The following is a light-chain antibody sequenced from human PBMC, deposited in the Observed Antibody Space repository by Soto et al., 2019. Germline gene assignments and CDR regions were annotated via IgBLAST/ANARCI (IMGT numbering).Light chain of an antibody. J-gene: IGLJ1*01. CDR3: SSYTGSSTPYV. V-gene: IGLV2-14*01. CDR1: SSDVGGYNY. CDR2: EVS. Sequence: QSALTQPASVSGSPGQSITISCTGTSSDVGGYNYVSWYQQHPGKAPKLMIYEVSNRPSGVSNRFSGSKSGNTASLTISGLHADDEADYYCSSYTGSSTPYVFGTGTKVTVL.